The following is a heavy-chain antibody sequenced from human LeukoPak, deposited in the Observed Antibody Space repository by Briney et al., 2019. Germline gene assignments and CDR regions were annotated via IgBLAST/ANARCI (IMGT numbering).Heavy chain of an antibody. J-gene: IGHJ5*02. CDR2: IIPIFGTA. CDR3: ARESGGVYNWNDAWWFDP. V-gene: IGHV1-69*01. Sequence: WASVKVSCKASGGTFSSYAISWVRQAPGQGLEWMGGIIPIFGTANYAQKFQGRVTITADESTSTAYMELSSLRSEDTAVYYCARESGGVYNWNDAWWFDPWGQGTLVTVSS. CDR1: GGTFSSYA. D-gene: IGHD1-20*01.